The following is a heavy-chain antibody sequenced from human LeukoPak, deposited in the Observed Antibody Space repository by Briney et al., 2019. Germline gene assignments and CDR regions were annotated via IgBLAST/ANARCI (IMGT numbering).Heavy chain of an antibody. CDR3: AKDVTYYYDSSGYYPFY. V-gene: IGHV3-23*01. J-gene: IGHJ4*02. Sequence: GGSLRLSCAASGFTFSSYGMTWVRQAPGKGLEWVSVISGSGGSTNYADSVKGRFTISRDNSKNTLYLQMNSLRAEDTAVYYCAKDVTYYYDSSGYYPFYWGQGTLVTVSS. D-gene: IGHD3-22*01. CDR2: ISGSGGST. CDR1: GFTFSSYG.